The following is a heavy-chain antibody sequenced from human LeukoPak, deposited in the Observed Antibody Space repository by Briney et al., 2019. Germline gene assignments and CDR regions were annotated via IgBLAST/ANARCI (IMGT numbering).Heavy chain of an antibody. CDR3: ARRYNSGNDDVFDI. V-gene: IGHV4-4*07. CDR1: GGSISGNA. Sequence: SETLSLTCTVSGGSISGNAWNWIRQPAGKGLEWIGRILTSGNTDYNPSLESRVTMSVDTSKNQFSLKLSSLTAADTAVYYCARRYNSGNDDVFDIWGQGTMVAVSS. J-gene: IGHJ3*02. D-gene: IGHD1-1*01. CDR2: ILTSGNT.